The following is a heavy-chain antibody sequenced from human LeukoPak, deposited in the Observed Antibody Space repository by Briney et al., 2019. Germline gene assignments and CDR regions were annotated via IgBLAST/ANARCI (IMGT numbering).Heavy chain of an antibody. Sequence: GGSLRLSCAASGFASNFYVITWVRQAPGKGLEWISFTTGNGVSTYYADSVKGRFSISRDNSKNTLDLQMNSLGAEDTAVYYCARGSRVPVAGGLYFHGMEVWGQGTTVTVSS. V-gene: IGHV3-23*01. CDR3: ARGSRVPVAGGLYFHGMEV. D-gene: IGHD6-19*01. CDR2: TTGNGVST. J-gene: IGHJ6*02. CDR1: GFASNFYV.